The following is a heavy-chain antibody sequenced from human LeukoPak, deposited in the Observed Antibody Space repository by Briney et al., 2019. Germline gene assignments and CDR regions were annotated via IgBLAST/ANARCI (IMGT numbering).Heavy chain of an antibody. Sequence: PGGSLRPSCAAPGFTFSDYYMSWIRQAPGKGLEWVSYISSSGSTIYYADSVKGRFTISRDNAKNALFLQMNNLRAEDTAFYHCARGEWDLRDWGQGTLVIVSS. CDR3: ARGEWDLRD. CDR2: ISSSGSTI. V-gene: IGHV3-11*01. CDR1: GFTFSDYY. J-gene: IGHJ1*01. D-gene: IGHD1-26*01.